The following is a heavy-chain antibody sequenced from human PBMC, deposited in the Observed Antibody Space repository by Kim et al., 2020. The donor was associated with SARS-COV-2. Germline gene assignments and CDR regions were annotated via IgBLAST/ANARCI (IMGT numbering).Heavy chain of an antibody. Sequence: GGSLRLSCAASGFTFSSYAMSWVRQAPGKGLEWVSAISGSGGSTYYADSVKGLFTISRDNSKNTLYLQMNSLRAEDTAVYYCAKDIRITMVRGVIDYWGQGTLVTVSS. CDR3: AKDIRITMVRGVIDY. D-gene: IGHD3-10*01. J-gene: IGHJ4*02. CDR1: GFTFSSYA. CDR2: ISGSGGST. V-gene: IGHV3-23*01.